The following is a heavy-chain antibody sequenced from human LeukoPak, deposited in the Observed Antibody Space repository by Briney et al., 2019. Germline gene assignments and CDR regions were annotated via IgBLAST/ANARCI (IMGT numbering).Heavy chain of an antibody. D-gene: IGHD3-16*01. CDR3: ARARAPVGAFDF. CDR2: IIPIFGTA. Sequence: ASVKVSCKASGGTFSSYAISWVRQAPGQGLEWMGGIIPIFGTANCAQKFQGRVTITADESTSTAYMELSSLRSEDTAVYYCARARAPVGAFDFWGQGTMVTVSS. V-gene: IGHV1-69*13. J-gene: IGHJ3*01. CDR1: GGTFSSYA.